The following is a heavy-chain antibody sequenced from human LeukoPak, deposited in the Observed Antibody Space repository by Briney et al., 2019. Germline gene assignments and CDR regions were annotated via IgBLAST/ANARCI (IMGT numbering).Heavy chain of an antibody. J-gene: IGHJ4*02. V-gene: IGHV7-4-1*02. CDR2: INTNTGSP. D-gene: IGHD3-22*01. CDR1: GYTFTSYA. CDR3: ARVSRFGGSSGYEFDY. Sequence: GASVKVSCKASGYTFTSYAMNWVRQAPGQGLEWMGWINTNTGSPTYAQGFTGRFVFSLDTSVSTAYLQISSLKAEDTAVYYCARVSRFGGSSGYEFDYWGQGTLVTVSS.